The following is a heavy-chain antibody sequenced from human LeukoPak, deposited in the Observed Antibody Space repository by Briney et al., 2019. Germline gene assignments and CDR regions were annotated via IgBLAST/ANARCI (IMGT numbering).Heavy chain of an antibody. CDR2: ISTGTYI. V-gene: IGHV3-48*03. J-gene: IGHJ4*02. CDR1: GFTFSRFE. D-gene: IGHD6-13*01. CDR3: AREGLAAAGIFDY. Sequence: PGGSLRLSCVASGFTFSRFELNWVRQAPGKGLEWVSHISTGTYIAYADSVKGRFTISRDNARNSLYLQMNSLRAEDTAVYYCAREGLAAAGIFDYWGQGALVTVSS.